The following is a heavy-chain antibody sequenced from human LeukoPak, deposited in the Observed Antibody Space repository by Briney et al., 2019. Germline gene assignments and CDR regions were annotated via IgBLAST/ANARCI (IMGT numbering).Heavy chain of an antibody. CDR2: IYYSGTT. CDR3: ASGSGFFHH. J-gene: IGHJ4*02. V-gene: IGHV4-59*01. CDR1: GVSISSYY. D-gene: IGHD3-10*01. Sequence: PSETLALTCTVSGVSISSYYWSWIRQVPGKGLEWIGYIYYSGTTKYNPSLKSRVSMSVDKSKNQISLHLNSVTAADTALYYCASGSGFFHHWGQGTPVTVSS.